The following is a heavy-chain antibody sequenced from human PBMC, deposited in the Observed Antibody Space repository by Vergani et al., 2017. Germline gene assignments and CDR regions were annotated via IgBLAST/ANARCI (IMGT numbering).Heavy chain of an antibody. CDR2: IFRSGTT. Sequence: QVQLQESGPGLVKPSQTLSLTCTVSGDSLSSSDHYWSWIRQRSDKGLEWVGHIFRSGTTYYHPSLKSRLIMSVDNSKNQFSLKLTSVTAADAAMYYCARENVVIARIFDFWGQGTLVTVSS. D-gene: IGHD2-21*01. CDR3: ARENVVIARIFDF. J-gene: IGHJ4*02. CDR1: GDSLSSSDHY. V-gene: IGHV4-31*03.